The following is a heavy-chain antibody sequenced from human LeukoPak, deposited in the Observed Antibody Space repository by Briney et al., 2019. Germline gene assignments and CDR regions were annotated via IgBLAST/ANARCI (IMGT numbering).Heavy chain of an antibody. CDR3: ARLEYSSPHGWFDP. J-gene: IGHJ5*02. CDR1: GGSISSSSYY. V-gene: IGHV4-39*01. D-gene: IGHD6-6*01. CDR2: IYYSGST. Sequence: SETLSLTCTVSGGSISSSSYYWGWIRQPPGKGLEWIGSIYYSGSTYYNPSLKSRVTISVDTSKNQFSLKLSSVTAADTAVYYCARLEYSSPHGWFDPWGQGTLVTVSS.